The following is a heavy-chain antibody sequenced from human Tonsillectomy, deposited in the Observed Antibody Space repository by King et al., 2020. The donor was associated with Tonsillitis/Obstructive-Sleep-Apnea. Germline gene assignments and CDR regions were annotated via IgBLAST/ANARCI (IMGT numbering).Heavy chain of an antibody. J-gene: IGHJ4*02. CDR2: IYPGDSDT. CDR1: GYSFTTYW. V-gene: IGHV5-51*03. CDR3: AGPLFNSGRSVGY. D-gene: IGHD6-19*01. Sequence: DVQLVESGAEVQKPGESLKISCKYSGYSFTTYWIGWVRQMPGKGLELMGIIYPGDSDTRYSPSFQGQVTISVDKSIRTAYLQWSSVKASDTAMYYCAGPLFNSGRSVGYWGQGTLVTVSS.